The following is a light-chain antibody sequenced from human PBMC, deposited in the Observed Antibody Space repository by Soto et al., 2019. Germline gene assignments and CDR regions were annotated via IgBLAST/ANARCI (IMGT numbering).Light chain of an antibody. J-gene: IGKJ3*01. CDR1: QSVSTN. V-gene: IGKV3-15*01. CDR3: QEYSNWPLFT. Sequence: EIVVTQSPAILSVSPGDRATLSCRASQSVSTNLAWYQQKPGQAPTLLIYAASTRATGIPARFTGSGSGTDFSLTISSLQSADFAVYYCQEYSNWPLFTFGPGTRVDIK. CDR2: AAS.